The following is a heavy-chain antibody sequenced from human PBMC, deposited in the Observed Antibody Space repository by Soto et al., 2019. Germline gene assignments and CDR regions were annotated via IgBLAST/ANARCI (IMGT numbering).Heavy chain of an antibody. Sequence: EVQLVESGGGLVQPGGSLKLSCAASGFTFSGSAMHWVRQASGKGLEWVGRIRSKANSYATAYAASVKGRFTISRDDSNNTAYLQMNSLKTEDTAVYYCTRHIPGYSSSSNDAFDIWGQGTMVTVSS. CDR3: TRHIPGYSSSSNDAFDI. CDR1: GFTFSGSA. D-gene: IGHD6-13*01. CDR2: IRSKANSYAT. J-gene: IGHJ3*02. V-gene: IGHV3-73*02.